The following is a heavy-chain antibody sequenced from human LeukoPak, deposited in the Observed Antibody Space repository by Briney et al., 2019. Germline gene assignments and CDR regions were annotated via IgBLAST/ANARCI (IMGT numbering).Heavy chain of an antibody. Sequence: APVKVSCKASGYTFTSYYMHWVRQAPGQGLEWMGIINPSGGSTSYAQKFQGRVTMTRDTSTSTVYMELSSLRSEDTAVYYCAGSTAMTNFDYWGQGTLVTVSS. D-gene: IGHD5-18*01. J-gene: IGHJ4*02. CDR3: AGSTAMTNFDY. CDR2: INPSGGST. CDR1: GYTFTSYY. V-gene: IGHV1-46*03.